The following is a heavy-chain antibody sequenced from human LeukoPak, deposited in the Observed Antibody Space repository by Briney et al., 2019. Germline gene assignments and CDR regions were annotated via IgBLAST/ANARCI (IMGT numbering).Heavy chain of an antibody. J-gene: IGHJ4*02. CDR3: AREGDLAH. V-gene: IGHV4-4*02. CDR2: IYLGGST. CDR1: GGSVSSSNW. Sequence: SGTLSLTCAVSGGSVSSSNWWSWVRQPPGKGLEWIGEIYLGGSTNYNPSLKSRVSISIGKSKNQFSLKLSSVTAADTAVYYCAREGDLAHWGQGTLVTVSS. D-gene: IGHD3-16*01.